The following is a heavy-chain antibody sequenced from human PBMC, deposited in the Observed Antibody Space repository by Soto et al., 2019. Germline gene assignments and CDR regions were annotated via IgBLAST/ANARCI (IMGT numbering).Heavy chain of an antibody. CDR2: IEHVGTT. CDR1: GGSISSSRYY. V-gene: IGHV4-39*01. Sequence: SETLSLTCTVSGGSISSSRYYWGWIRQPPGKGLEWIGTIEHVGTTYYNPSLKSPLTISVDTSKNQFSLKLSSVTAADTAVYYCARRLYYDSSGFEGGGMDVWGQGTTVTVSS. D-gene: IGHD3-22*01. CDR3: ARRLYYDSSGFEGGGMDV. J-gene: IGHJ6*02.